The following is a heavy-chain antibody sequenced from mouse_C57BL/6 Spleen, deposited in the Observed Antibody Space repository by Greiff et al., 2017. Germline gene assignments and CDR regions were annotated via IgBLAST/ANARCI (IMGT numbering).Heavy chain of an antibody. D-gene: IGHD2-1*01. V-gene: IGHV1-53*01. CDR2: INPSNGGT. J-gene: IGHJ4*01. CDR3: ARKRGNTGGMDD. Sequence: VKLMEPGTELVKPGASVKLSCKASGYTFTSYWMHWVKQRPGQGLEWIGNINPSNGGTHYNEKFKSKATLTVDKSSSTAYMQLSSLTSEDSAVNDCARKRGNTGGMDDWGQGTSGTVSS. CDR1: GYTFTSYW.